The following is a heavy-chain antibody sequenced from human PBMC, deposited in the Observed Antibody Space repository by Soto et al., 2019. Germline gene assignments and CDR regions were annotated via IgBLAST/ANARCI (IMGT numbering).Heavy chain of an antibody. CDR1: GGSFSGYY. D-gene: IGHD3-22*01. J-gene: IGHJ4*02. V-gene: IGHV4-34*01. CDR3: ARSRYYYDSSGYYYFDY. CDR2: INRSGST. Sequence: SETLSLTCAVYGGSFSGYYWSWIRQPPGKGLEWIGEINRSGSTNYNPSLKSRVTISVDTSKNQFSLRLSSVTAADTAVYYCARSRYYYDSSGYYYFDYWGQGTLVTVSS.